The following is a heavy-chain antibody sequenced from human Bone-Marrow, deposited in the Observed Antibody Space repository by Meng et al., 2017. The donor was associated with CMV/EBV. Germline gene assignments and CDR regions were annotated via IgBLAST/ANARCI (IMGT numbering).Heavy chain of an antibody. Sequence: ASVKVSCKASGYTFTGYYMHWVRQAPGQGLEWMGWINPNSGGTNYAQKFQGRVTMTRDTSIRTAYMELRRLRSDDTAVYYCARGSITMIVVGYGMDVWGQGTTVTVSS. CDR1: GYTFTGYY. CDR3: ARGSITMIVVGYGMDV. D-gene: IGHD3-22*01. CDR2: INPNSGGT. V-gene: IGHV1-2*02. J-gene: IGHJ6*02.